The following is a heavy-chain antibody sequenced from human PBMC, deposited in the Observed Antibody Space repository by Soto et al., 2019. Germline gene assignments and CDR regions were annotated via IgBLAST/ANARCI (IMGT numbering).Heavy chain of an antibody. CDR2: ISGSGGST. V-gene: IGHV3-23*01. Sequence: PGGSQRLSSTASGFTFRSYAMSWVRQAPGKGLEWVSAISGSGGSTYYADSVKGRFTISRDNSKNTLYLQMNSLRAEDTAVYYCARYSSGWYDYYYYYYMDVWGKGTTVTVSS. CDR3: ARYSSGWYDYYYYYYMDV. D-gene: IGHD6-19*01. CDR1: GFTFRSYA. J-gene: IGHJ6*03.